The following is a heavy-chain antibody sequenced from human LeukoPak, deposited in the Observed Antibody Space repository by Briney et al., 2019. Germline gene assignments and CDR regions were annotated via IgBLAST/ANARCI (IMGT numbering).Heavy chain of an antibody. J-gene: IGHJ5*02. CDR3: ARSIAADLNWFDP. Sequence: PSETLSLTCTVSGGSFRSSSYYWGWIRQTPGKGLEWIGCIYYSGSTYYNPSLKSRVTISVDTSENQFSLKLSSVTAADTAVYYCARSIAADLNWFDPWGQGTLVTVSS. CDR2: IYYSGST. V-gene: IGHV4-39*07. D-gene: IGHD6-13*01. CDR1: GGSFRSSSYY.